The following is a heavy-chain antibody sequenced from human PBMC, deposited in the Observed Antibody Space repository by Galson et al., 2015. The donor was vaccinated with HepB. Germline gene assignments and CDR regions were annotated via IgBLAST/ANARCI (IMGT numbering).Heavy chain of an antibody. CDR3: ARGDDYGDFYFDY. J-gene: IGHJ4*02. V-gene: IGHV3-11*05. CDR2: INSSSYT. Sequence: SLRLSCAASGFTFSDYYVSWIRQAPGKGLEWVSYINSSSYTNYADSVKGRFTISRDNAKKSLYLQMDSLRAEDTAVYYCARGDDYGDFYFDYWGQGTLVTVSS. CDR1: GFTFSDYY. D-gene: IGHD4-17*01.